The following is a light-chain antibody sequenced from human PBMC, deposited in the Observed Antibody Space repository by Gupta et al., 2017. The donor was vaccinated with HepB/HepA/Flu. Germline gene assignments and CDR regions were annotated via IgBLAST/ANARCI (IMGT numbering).Light chain of an antibody. Sequence: QSVLTQPPSASGTPGQRVTTSCSGSSSNIGSNTVNWYQQLPRTAPKLLIYSNNQRPSGVPDRFSGSKSGTSASLAISGLQSEDEAEYYCAAWDDSLNGWVFGGGTKLTVL. CDR1: SSNIGSNT. V-gene: IGLV1-44*01. CDR3: AAWDDSLNGWV. J-gene: IGLJ3*02. CDR2: SNN.